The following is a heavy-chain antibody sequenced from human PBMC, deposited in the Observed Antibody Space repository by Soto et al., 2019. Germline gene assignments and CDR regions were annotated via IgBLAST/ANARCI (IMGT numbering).Heavy chain of an antibody. CDR1: GFTFSSYA. J-gene: IGHJ4*02. V-gene: IGHV3-23*01. CDR2: ISGSGGST. CDR3: AKSTYYGSGSYYPYFDY. D-gene: IGHD3-10*01. Sequence: GGSLRLSCAASGFTFSSYAMSWVRQAPGKGLEWVSAISGSGGSTYYADSVKGRFTISRDNSKNTLYLQMNSLRAEDTAVYYCAKSTYYGSGSYYPYFDYWGQGTLVTVSS.